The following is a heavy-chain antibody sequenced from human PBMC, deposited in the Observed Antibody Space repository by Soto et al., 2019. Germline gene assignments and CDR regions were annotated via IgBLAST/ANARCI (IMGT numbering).Heavy chain of an antibody. V-gene: IGHV1-2*04. CDR3: ARALNSYGGNFFDY. CDR1: GYTFTSYY. Sequence: ASVKVSCKASGYTFTSYYMHWVRQAPGQGLEWMGWINPNSGGTNYAQKFQGWVTMTRDTSISTAYMELSRLRSDDAAVYYCARALNSYGGNFFDYWGQGTLVTVSS. D-gene: IGHD4-17*01. J-gene: IGHJ4*02. CDR2: INPNSGGT.